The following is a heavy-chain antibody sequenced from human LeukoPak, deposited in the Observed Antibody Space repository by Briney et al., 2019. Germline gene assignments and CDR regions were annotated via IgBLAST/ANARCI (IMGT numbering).Heavy chain of an antibody. CDR2: VYYSGST. CDR1: GGSISSSSYY. CDR3: ARISRGNYYDSSGYYYHFDY. Sequence: SETLSLTCTVSGGSISSSSYYWGWIRQPPGKGLEWIGSVYYSGSTYYNPSLKSRVTISVDTSKNQFSLRLSSVTAADTAVYYCARISRGNYYDSSGYYYHFDYWGQGTLVTVSS. V-gene: IGHV4-39*01. J-gene: IGHJ4*02. D-gene: IGHD3-22*01.